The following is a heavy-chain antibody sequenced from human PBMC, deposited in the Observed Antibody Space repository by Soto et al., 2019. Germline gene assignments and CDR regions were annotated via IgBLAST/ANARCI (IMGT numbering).Heavy chain of an antibody. V-gene: IGHV3-7*01. CDR1: GFTFSSYW. J-gene: IGHJ4*02. CDR3: ARTMTARTDDY. D-gene: IGHD3-22*01. CDR2: INPDGSEK. Sequence: EVHLVESGGGLVLPGGSLRLSCAASGFTFSSYWMSWVRQTPGKGLEGVGNINPDGSEKYYVDYVRGRFTSSRDNAANSLYLQMNSLRAEDTAAYYCARTMTARTDDYLGQGTLVTVSS.